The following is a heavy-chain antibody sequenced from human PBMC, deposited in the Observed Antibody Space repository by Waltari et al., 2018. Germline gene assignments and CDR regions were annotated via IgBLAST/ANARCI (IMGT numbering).Heavy chain of an antibody. D-gene: IGHD3-3*01. CDR2: ISGSGGST. J-gene: IGHJ4*02. V-gene: IGHV3-23*01. Sequence: EVQLLESGGGLVQPGGSLRLSCAASGFTFSSYAMSWVRQAPGKGLEWVSAISGSGGSTYYADSVKCRFTISRDNSKNTLYLQMNSLRAEDTAVYYCAKDNIPYDFWSGNIDYWGQGTLVTVSS. CDR1: GFTFSSYA. CDR3: AKDNIPYDFWSGNIDY.